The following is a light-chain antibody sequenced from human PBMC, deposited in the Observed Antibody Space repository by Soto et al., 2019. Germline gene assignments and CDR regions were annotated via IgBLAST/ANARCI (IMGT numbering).Light chain of an antibody. CDR2: AAS. CDR1: EDINGW. Sequence: DVQMTQSPSSLSASVGDRVTITCRASEDINGWLAWYQQKPGTAPKSLIYAASILQTGVTSRFSGSGSGTDFTLTISSLQPEYSATYYCQQYNIYPLTFGGGTKVEIK. V-gene: IGKV1D-16*01. J-gene: IGKJ4*01. CDR3: QQYNIYPLT.